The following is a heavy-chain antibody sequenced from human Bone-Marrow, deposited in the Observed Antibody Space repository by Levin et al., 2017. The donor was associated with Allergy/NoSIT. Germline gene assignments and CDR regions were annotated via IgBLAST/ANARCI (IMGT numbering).Heavy chain of an antibody. D-gene: IGHD4-17*01. J-gene: IGHJ4*02. CDR1: GFTFSNYA. V-gene: IGHV3-30*04. CDR3: ARESGDYGDYSGAFDN. CDR2: IIFDGSRK. Sequence: GGSLRLSCSASGFTFSNYAMHWVRQAPGKGLECMSVIIFDGSRKSYTDSVKGRFTISRDNSKNTVYLQMHNLTVEDTAVYYCARESGDYGDYSGAFDNWGQGTLVSVSS.